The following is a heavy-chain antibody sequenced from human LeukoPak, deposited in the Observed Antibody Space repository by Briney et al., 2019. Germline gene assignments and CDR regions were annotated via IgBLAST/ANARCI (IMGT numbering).Heavy chain of an antibody. D-gene: IGHD3-10*01. CDR2: IIPIFGTA. CDR1: GGTFISYA. J-gene: IGHJ4*02. V-gene: IGHV1-69*13. CDR3: AREFTHQGDGSGSSYFDY. Sequence: SVTVSCTASGGTFISYAISWVRQAPGQGLEWMGGIIPIFGTANYAQKFQGRVTITADGSTSTAYMELSSLKSEDTAVYYCAREFTHQGDGSGSSYFDYWGQGTLVTVSS.